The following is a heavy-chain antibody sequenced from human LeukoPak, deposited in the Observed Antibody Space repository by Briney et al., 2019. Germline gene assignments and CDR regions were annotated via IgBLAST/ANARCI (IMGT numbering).Heavy chain of an antibody. Sequence: GGSLRLSCAASGLTFSTYWMTWVRQAPGKGPEWVANIKEDGSATYYVDSVKGRFTISRDNAKKSLYLQMNSLRAEDTAVYYCARDSPGYLAYDSWGQGTLVTVSS. CDR2: IKEDGSAT. CDR3: ARDSPGYLAYDS. D-gene: IGHD1-1*01. J-gene: IGHJ4*02. CDR1: GLTFSTYW. V-gene: IGHV3-7*04.